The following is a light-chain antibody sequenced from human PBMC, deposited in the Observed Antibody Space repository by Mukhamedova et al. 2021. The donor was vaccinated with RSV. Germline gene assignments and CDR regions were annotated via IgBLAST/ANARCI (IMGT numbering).Light chain of an antibody. Sequence: WYQRRVHGQAPKLLIYKASNLESGVPSRFSGSGSGTEFTLTISSLQPDDFATYYCQQYNSFPYTFGQGTKVEIK. J-gene: IGKJ2*01. CDR2: KAS. V-gene: IGKV1-5*03. CDR3: QQYNSFPYT.